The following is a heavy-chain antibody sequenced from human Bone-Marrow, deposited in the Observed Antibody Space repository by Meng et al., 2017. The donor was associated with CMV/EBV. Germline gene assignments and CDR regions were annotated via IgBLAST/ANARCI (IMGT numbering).Heavy chain of an antibody. CDR1: GVTFSSYS. J-gene: IGHJ6*02. CDR2: ISSSSSYI. V-gene: IGHV3-21*01. D-gene: IGHD6-6*01. CDR3: AKSSSRDPYYYYGMDV. Sequence: GGSLRLSCAASGVTFSSYSMNWVRQAPGKGLEWVSSISSSSSYIYYADSVKGRFTISRDNAKNSLYLQMNSLRAEDTAVYYCAKSSSRDPYYYYGMDVWGQGTTVTVSS.